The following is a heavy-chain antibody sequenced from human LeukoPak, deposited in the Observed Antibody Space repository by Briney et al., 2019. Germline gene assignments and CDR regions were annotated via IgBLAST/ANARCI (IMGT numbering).Heavy chain of an antibody. D-gene: IGHD6-13*01. Sequence: PSETLSLTCTVSGGSISSYYWSWIRQPPGKGLEWIGYIYYSGSTNYNPSLKSRVTISVDTSKNQFSLKLSSVTAADTAVYYCARARSSWYGRFGFDPWGQGTLVTVSS. J-gene: IGHJ5*02. V-gene: IGHV4-59*01. CDR1: GGSISSYY. CDR3: ARARSSWYGRFGFDP. CDR2: IYYSGST.